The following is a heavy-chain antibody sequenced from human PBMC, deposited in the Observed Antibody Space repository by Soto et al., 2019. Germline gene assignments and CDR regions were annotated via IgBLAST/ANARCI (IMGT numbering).Heavy chain of an antibody. Sequence: PGGSLDLPCAPSGSTFKISALGWARKVQGKGLEWVSTISDSADSAYYADSVKGRFTISRDNSKNTLYLQMNSLRAEDTAVYYCARPYGGKIGDALDLWGQGTTVTV. J-gene: IGHJ3*01. D-gene: IGHD2-15*01. CDR1: GSTFKISA. CDR3: ARPYGGKIGDALDL. V-gene: IGHV3-23*01. CDR2: ISDSADSA.